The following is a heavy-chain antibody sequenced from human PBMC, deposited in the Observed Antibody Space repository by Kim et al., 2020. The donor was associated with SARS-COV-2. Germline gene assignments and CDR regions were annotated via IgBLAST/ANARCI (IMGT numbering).Heavy chain of an antibody. D-gene: IGHD2-15*01. V-gene: IGHV4-31*03. CDR3: ARELLLLGAWFDP. Sequence: SETLSLTCTVSGGSISSGGYYWSWIRQHPGKGLEWIGYIYYSGSTYYNPSLKSRVTISVDTSKNQFSLKLSSVTAADTAVYYCARELLLLGAWFDPWGQGTLVTVSS. CDR2: IYYSGST. J-gene: IGHJ5*02. CDR1: GGSISSGGYY.